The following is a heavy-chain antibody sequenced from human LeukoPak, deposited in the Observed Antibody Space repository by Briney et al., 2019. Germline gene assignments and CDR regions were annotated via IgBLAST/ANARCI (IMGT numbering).Heavy chain of an antibody. J-gene: IGHJ4*02. CDR1: AVTFISDT. CDR2: ITSGGST. D-gene: IGHD6-13*01. Sequence: GGALRLAYVASAVTFISDTSSGVRQAPGNGLEWVSGITSGGSTYYADSVKGRFTISRDNSKNTLFLQMNSLRAEDTALYYYAKYGNSWYERGYFDFWGQGTMVTVSS. CDR3: AKYGNSWYERGYFDF. V-gene: IGHV3-23*01.